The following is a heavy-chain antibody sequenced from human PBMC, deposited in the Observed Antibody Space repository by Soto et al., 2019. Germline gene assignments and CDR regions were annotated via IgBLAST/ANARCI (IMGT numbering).Heavy chain of an antibody. D-gene: IGHD1-26*01. CDR3: ARAGIVATTQLGWFDP. CDR2: IWPDGNNK. Sequence: QVQLVESGGGVVQPGRSLRLSCTASGFTFSNYGIHWVRQAPGKGVAWVAVIWPDGNNKYYPDSVKGRFTISRDNSKNTLYLQMNSLRAEDTAVYYCARAGIVATTQLGWFDPWGQGTLVTVSS. V-gene: IGHV3-33*01. J-gene: IGHJ5*02. CDR1: GFTFSNYG.